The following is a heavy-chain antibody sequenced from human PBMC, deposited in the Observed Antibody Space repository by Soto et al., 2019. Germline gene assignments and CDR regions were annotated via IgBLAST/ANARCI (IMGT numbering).Heavy chain of an antibody. CDR2: FDPEDGET. V-gene: IGHV1-24*01. CDR1: GYTLTELS. CDR3: ATDLTSQVGGLDYYGMDV. J-gene: IGHJ6*02. Sequence: GASVKVSCKVSGYTLTELSMHWVRQAPGKGLEWMGGFDPEDGETIYAQKFQGRVTMTEDTSTDTAYMELSSLRSEDTAVYYCATDLTSQVGGLDYYGMDVWGQGTTVTVSS. D-gene: IGHD1-26*01.